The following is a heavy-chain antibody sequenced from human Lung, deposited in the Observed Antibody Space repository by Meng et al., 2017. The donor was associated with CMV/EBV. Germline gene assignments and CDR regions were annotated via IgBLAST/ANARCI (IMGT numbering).Heavy chain of an antibody. CDR3: AKIGSFTYYYYGMDV. Sequence: GGSLRLXCAASGFAFSTYAMSWVRQAPGKGLEWVSVIYSGGVATYYADSVKGRFTISRDNSNNTLFLQMDSLGAEHTAVYYCAKIGSFTYYYYGMDVRGPGNXVNGAS. D-gene: IGHD1-26*01. CDR2: IYSGGVAT. CDR1: GFAFSTYA. V-gene: IGHV3-23*03. J-gene: IGHJ6*02.